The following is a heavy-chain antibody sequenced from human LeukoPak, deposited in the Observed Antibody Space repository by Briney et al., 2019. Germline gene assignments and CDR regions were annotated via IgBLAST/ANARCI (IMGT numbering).Heavy chain of an antibody. V-gene: IGHV3-30*18. CDR2: ISYDGSNK. CDR3: AKGGDSSSWYNNYYYMDV. CDR1: GFTFSSYG. D-gene: IGHD6-13*01. J-gene: IGHJ6*03. Sequence: GGSPRLSCAASGFTFSSYGMHWVRQAPGKGLEWVAVISYDGSNKYYTDSVKGRFTISRDNSKNTLYLQMNSLRAEDTAVYYCAKGGDSSSWYNNYYYMDVWGKGTTVTVSS.